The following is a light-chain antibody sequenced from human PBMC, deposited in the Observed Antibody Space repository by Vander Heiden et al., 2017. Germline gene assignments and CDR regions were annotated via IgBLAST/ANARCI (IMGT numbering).Light chain of an antibody. CDR1: SSDVGGYKY. Sequence: QSALTQPPSASGSPGQSVTVSCTGTSSDVGGYKYVSWYQQHPGKAPKLMIYEVTKRPSGVPDRFSGSKSGNTASLTVSGLQAEDEADDYCISYAGSNKLVFGGGTKLT. CDR3: ISYAGSNKLV. CDR2: EVT. V-gene: IGLV2-8*01. J-gene: IGLJ2*01.